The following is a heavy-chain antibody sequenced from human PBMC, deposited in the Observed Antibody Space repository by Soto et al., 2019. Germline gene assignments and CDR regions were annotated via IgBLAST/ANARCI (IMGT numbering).Heavy chain of an antibody. CDR2: IYYSGGT. CDR1: GASISSYY. Sequence: SETLSLTCTVSGASISSYYWSWIRQPPGRALEYIGYIYYSGGTNYNPSLKSRVTISIDSSKNHFTLNLTSVTAADTAVYYCAKASATFWFDPWGPGTLVTVSS. J-gene: IGHJ5*02. V-gene: IGHV4-59*12. CDR3: AKASATFWFDP.